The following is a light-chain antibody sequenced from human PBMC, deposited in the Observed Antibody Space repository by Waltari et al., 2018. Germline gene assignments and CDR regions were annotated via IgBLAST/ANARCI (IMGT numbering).Light chain of an antibody. CDR2: DDS. CDR3: QVWDSSSDHP. CDR1: NIGSKS. Sequence: SYVLTQPPSVSVAPGKTARITCGGNNIGSKSVHWYQQKPGQAPVLVVYDDSDRPSGITERFSGSNSGNTATLTISRVEAGDEADYYCQVWDSSSDHPFGGGTKLTVL. V-gene: IGLV3-21*03. J-gene: IGLJ2*01.